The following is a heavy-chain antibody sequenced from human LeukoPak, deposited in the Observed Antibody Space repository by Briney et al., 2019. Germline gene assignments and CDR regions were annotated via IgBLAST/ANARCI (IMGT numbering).Heavy chain of an antibody. CDR2: ISSGSSYI. CDR1: GFTFSSYS. CDR3: ARDFTDTAMVTNFDY. V-gene: IGHV3-21*01. J-gene: IGHJ4*02. Sequence: PGGSLRLSCAASGFTFSSYSMNWVRQAPGKGLEWVSSISSGSSYIYYADSVKGRFTISRDNAKNSLYLQMNSLRAEDTAVYYCARDFTDTAMVTNFDYWGQGTLVTVSS. D-gene: IGHD5-18*01.